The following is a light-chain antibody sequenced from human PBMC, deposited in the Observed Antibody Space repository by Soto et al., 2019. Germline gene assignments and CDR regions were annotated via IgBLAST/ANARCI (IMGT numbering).Light chain of an antibody. CDR2: GAS. V-gene: IGKV3-20*01. J-gene: IGKJ4*01. Sequence: EIVLTQSPGTLSLSPGERATLSCRASQSVSSSYLAWYQQKPGQAPRLLIYGASSRATGIPDRFSGSGSGTDFTLTISSLQPEDFATYYCQQLNSYPLTCGGGNKGDIK. CDR3: QQLNSYPLT. CDR1: QSVSSSY.